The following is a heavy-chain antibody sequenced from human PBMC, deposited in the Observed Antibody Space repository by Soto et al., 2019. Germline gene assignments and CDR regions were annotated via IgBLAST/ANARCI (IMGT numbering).Heavy chain of an antibody. D-gene: IGHD4-17*01. Sequence: SETLSLTCTVSGGSISSYYWIWIRQPPGKGLEWIGYIYYTGITYYNPSLKSRVTISVDTSKNYFSLNLSSVTAADTAVYYCARAYGDYQQNNWFDPWGQGTQVTVPQ. CDR1: GGSISSYY. CDR3: ARAYGDYQQNNWFDP. J-gene: IGHJ5*02. V-gene: IGHV4-59*12. CDR2: IYYTGIT.